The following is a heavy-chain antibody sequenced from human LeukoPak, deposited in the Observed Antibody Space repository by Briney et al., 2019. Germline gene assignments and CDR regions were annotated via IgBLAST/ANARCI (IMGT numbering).Heavy chain of an antibody. CDR3: ARAVRVRGPRPYYFDY. CDR1: GYTFTSYD. Sequence: ASVKVSCKASGYTFTSYDINWVRQATGQGLEWMGWMNPNSGNTGYAQKFQGRVTMTRNTSISTAYMELSSLRSEDTAVYYCARAVRVRGPRPYYFDYWGQGTLVTVSS. CDR2: MNPNSGNT. D-gene: IGHD3-10*01. J-gene: IGHJ4*02. V-gene: IGHV1-8*01.